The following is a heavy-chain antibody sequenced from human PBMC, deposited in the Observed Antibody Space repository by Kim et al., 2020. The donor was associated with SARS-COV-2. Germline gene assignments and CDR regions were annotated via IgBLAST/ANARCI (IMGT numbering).Heavy chain of an antibody. J-gene: IGHJ6*02. CDR3: ARGTVAAAGPYYYGMDI. V-gene: IGHV1-69*13. D-gene: IGHD6-13*01. CDR1: GGTFSTYG. Sequence: SVKVSCKASGGTFSTYGISWVRQAPGQGLEWMGGIIPIFGTPNYAQKFQGRVTIIADEPTRTEYMELSSLTSEDTAVYFCARGTVAAAGPYYYGMDIWSQGTAVTVSS. CDR2: IIPIFGTP.